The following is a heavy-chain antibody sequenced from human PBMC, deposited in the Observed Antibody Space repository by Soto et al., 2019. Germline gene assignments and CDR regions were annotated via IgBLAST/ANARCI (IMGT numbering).Heavy chain of an antibody. CDR2: INPKSGGT. Sequence: ASVKVSCKASGYSFTDYHIHWVRQAPGQGLEWLGRINPKSGGTSTAQKFQGWVTMTTATSISTASMELTRLTSDDTAIYYCARGDSTDCSNGVCSFFYNHDMDVWGQGTTGTVSS. CDR1: GYSFTDYH. J-gene: IGHJ6*02. D-gene: IGHD2-8*01. CDR3: ARGDSTDCSNGVCSFFYNHDMDV. V-gene: IGHV1-2*04.